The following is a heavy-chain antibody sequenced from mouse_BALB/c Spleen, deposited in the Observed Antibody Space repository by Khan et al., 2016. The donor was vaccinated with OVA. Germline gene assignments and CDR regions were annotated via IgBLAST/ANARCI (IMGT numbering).Heavy chain of an antibody. Sequence: QVHVKQSGTELVRPGTSVKLSCKASGYTFTSSWMNWIKQRPEQGLEWIGRIDPYDSETHYNQKFKDKATLTVDKSSNTAYMQLTSLTSEDSAVYYCARNPFAYWGQGTLVTVSA. CDR3: ARNPFAY. CDR1: GYTFTSSW. J-gene: IGHJ3*01. V-gene: IGHV1-52*01. CDR2: IDPYDSET.